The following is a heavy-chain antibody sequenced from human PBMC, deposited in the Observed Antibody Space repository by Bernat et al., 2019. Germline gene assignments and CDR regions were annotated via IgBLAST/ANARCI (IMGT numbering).Heavy chain of an antibody. J-gene: IGHJ4*02. CDR1: GFTFSSYA. CDR2: ISYDGSNK. D-gene: IGHD6-13*01. CDR3: AGEPAAGYPFDY. Sequence: QVQLVESGGGVVQPGRSLRLSCAASGFTFSSYAMHWVRQAPGKGLEWVAVISYDGSNKYYADSVKGRFTISRDNSKNTLYLQMNSLRAEDTAVYYWAGEPAAGYPFDYWGQGTLVTVSS. V-gene: IGHV3-30-3*01.